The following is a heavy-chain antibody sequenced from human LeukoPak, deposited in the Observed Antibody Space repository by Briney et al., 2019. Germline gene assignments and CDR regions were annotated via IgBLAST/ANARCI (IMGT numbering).Heavy chain of an antibody. D-gene: IGHD3-9*01. CDR1: GFTFSSYW. CDR3: ARCPSYYDILTGYFRSWDYFDY. Sequence: PGGSLRLSCAASGFTFSSYWMSWVRQAPGKGLEWVSSISSSSSYIYYADSVKGRFTISRDNAKNSLYLQMNSLRAEDTAVYYCARCPSYYDILTGYFRSWDYFDYWGQGTLVTVSS. CDR2: ISSSSSYI. V-gene: IGHV3-21*01. J-gene: IGHJ4*02.